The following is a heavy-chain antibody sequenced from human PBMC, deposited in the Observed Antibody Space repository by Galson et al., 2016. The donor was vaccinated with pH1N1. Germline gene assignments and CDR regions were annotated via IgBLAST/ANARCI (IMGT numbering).Heavy chain of an antibody. Sequence: SVKVSCKASGYIFTNSYIHWVRQAPGQGLEWMGIIIPSGVNTNYAQEFRGRLTMTRDTSTSTVYMELSSLRSEDTAMYYCVREPHRGARYFDFWGQGTLVTVSS. CDR1: GYIFTNSY. CDR2: IIPSGVNT. D-gene: IGHD6-25*01. V-gene: IGHV1-46*01. CDR3: VREPHRGARYFDF. J-gene: IGHJ4*02.